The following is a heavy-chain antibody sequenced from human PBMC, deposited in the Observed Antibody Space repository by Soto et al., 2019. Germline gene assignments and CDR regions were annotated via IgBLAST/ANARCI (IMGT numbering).Heavy chain of an antibody. CDR1: GGSFCGYY. CDR3: ARESHDILTGPPWVWYFDL. V-gene: IGHV4-34*01. J-gene: IGHJ2*01. D-gene: IGHD3-9*01. Sequence: QVQLQQWGAGPLRPLETLSLTCGASGGSFCGYYWAWIRQSPGKGLEWIGEINDRGSINYNPSLKSRVSISVDTSKNHYSLNLRSVTAADTAVYYCARESHDILTGPPWVWYFDLWGRGTLVTVSS. CDR2: INDRGSI.